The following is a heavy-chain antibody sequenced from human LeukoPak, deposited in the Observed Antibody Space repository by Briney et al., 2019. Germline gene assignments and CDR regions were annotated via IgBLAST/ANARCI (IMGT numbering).Heavy chain of an antibody. V-gene: IGHV4-31*03. D-gene: IGHD3-10*01. CDR2: IYYSGTT. CDR3: AYYYGSASYYYFDY. J-gene: IGHJ4*02. Sequence: PSETLSLTCTVSGGSISSGGYYWSWIRQHPGKGLEWIGYIYYSGTTDFNPSLKSRVTISLDTSKNQFSLKLSSVTAADTAVYYCAYYYGSASYYYFDYWGQGTLVTVSS. CDR1: GGSISSGGYY.